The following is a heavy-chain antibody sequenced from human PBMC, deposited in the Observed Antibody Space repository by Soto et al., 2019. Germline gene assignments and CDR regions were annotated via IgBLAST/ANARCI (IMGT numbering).Heavy chain of an antibody. Sequence: SETLSLTCAVYGGSFSGYYWSWIRQPPGKGLEWIGEINHSGSTNYNPSLKSRVTISVYTSKNQFSLKLSSVTAADTAVYYCARARPEDGDSWGLGYCSGGSCPPLYYYYGMDVWGQGTTVTVSS. J-gene: IGHJ6*02. CDR2: INHSGST. D-gene: IGHD2-15*01. CDR3: ARARPEDGDSWGLGYCSGGSCPPLYYYYGMDV. CDR1: GGSFSGYY. V-gene: IGHV4-34*01.